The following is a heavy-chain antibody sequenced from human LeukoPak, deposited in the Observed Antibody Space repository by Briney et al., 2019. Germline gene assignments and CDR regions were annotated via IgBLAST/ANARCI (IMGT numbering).Heavy chain of an antibody. J-gene: IGHJ5*02. CDR2: IYVDGRTT. V-gene: IGHV3-74*01. Sequence: GGSLRLSCVASGFTFSNYWMHWARQPPGKGLVWVSRIYVDGRTTNYADSVKGRFTISRDNAKNTVYLEMNSLSVEDTATYYCIRDFRSADLWGQGTLVTVTS. CDR3: IRDFRSADL. CDR1: GFTFSNYW.